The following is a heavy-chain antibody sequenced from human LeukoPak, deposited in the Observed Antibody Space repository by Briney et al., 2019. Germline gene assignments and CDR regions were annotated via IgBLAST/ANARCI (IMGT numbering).Heavy chain of an antibody. Sequence: AASVKVSCKASGYTFTGYYMHWVRQAPGQGLEWMGWISPNTGATDIAQKFQGRVTMTRDTSISAAYMELSRLRSDDTAVYYCTRDHCSYINCYADYYHGMDVWGQGTTVTVSS. CDR3: TRDHCSYINCYADYYHGMDV. J-gene: IGHJ6*02. D-gene: IGHD2-2*01. CDR2: ISPNTGAT. V-gene: IGHV1-2*02. CDR1: GYTFTGYY.